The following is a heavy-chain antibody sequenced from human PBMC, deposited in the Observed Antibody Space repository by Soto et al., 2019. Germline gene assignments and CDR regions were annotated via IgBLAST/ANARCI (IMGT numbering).Heavy chain of an antibody. CDR2: ISGSDDGT. CDR3: AKDVLFLEVPPASLSY. V-gene: IGHV3-23*01. Sequence: DVQLLESGGGLVQPGGSLRLSCAASGFTFSTYAMNWVRQAPGKGLEWVSGISGSDDGTYYADSVKGRFTISRDNSRRTLYLQMNSLRAEDTAIYYCAKDVLFLEVPPASLSYWGQGTLVTVSS. D-gene: IGHD2-21*01. CDR1: GFTFSTYA. J-gene: IGHJ4*02.